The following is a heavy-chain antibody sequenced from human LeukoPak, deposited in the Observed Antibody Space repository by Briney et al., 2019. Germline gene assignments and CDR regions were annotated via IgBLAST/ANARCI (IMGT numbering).Heavy chain of an antibody. V-gene: IGHV4-59*08. CDR3: ARQGSGWLQVDY. CDR1: GGSISSYY. J-gene: IGHJ4*02. D-gene: IGHD5-24*01. CDR2: IYYSGST. Sequence: SEPLSLTCTVSGGSISSYYWSWIRRPPGKGLEWIGYIYYSGSTNYNPSLKSRVTISLDTSKNQFSLKLSSVTAADTAVYYCARQGSGWLQVDYWGQGTLVTVSS.